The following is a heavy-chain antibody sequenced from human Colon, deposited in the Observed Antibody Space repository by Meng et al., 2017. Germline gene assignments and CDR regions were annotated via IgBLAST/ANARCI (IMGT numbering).Heavy chain of an antibody. CDR1: GYTLY. Sequence: VQLVQSGAEVKKPGAFLTVSCKASGYTLYIHWVRLRPGEGLEWMGRINPRTGDTKSAQSFQGRVTMTRDTSTTTFSMDLRSLTTDDSAIYFCARESADGGSFDLWGQGTLVTVSS. V-gene: IGHV1-2*06. CDR3: ARESADGGSFDL. CDR2: INPRTGDT. J-gene: IGHJ4*02. D-gene: IGHD2-15*01.